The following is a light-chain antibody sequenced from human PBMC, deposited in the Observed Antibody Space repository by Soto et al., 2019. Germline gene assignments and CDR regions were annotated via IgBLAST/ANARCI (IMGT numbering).Light chain of an antibody. J-gene: IGKJ1*01. V-gene: IGKV1-8*01. CDR2: AAS. CDR1: QGISSY. Sequence: AIRMTQSPSSFSASTGDRVTITCRASQGISSYLAWYQQKPGKAPKLLIYAASTLQSGVPSRFSGSGSGTDFTLTISCLQSEDFATYYCQQTYSAPPLFGQGTKVEIK. CDR3: QQTYSAPPL.